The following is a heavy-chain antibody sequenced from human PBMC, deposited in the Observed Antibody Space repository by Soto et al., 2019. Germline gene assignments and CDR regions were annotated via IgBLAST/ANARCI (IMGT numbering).Heavy chain of an antibody. CDR2: IKSKTDGGTT. CDR1: EFTFSNAW. Sequence: PGGPLRLSYAASEFTFSNAWINCVRQAPGKGLEWVGRIKSKTDGGTTDYAAPVKGRFTISRDDSKNTLYLQMNSLKTEDTAVYYCNTDPALYYYDSSGTYWGQGTLVTVSS. D-gene: IGHD3-22*01. J-gene: IGHJ4*02. V-gene: IGHV3-15*07. CDR3: NTDPALYYYDSSGTY.